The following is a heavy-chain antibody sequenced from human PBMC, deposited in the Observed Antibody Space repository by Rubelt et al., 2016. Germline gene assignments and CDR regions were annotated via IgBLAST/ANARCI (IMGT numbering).Heavy chain of an antibody. CDR3: AKDLGYSGSYRFDY. CDR2: ISGSGGST. D-gene: IGHD1-26*01. Sequence: GGSLRLSCAASGFTFSSYAMTWVRQAPGKGLEWVSAISGSGGSTYYADSVKGRFTISRDNSKNTLYLQMNSLRAEDTAVYYCAKDLGYSGSYRFDYWGQGTLVTVSS. J-gene: IGHJ4*02. V-gene: IGHV3-23*01. CDR1: GFTFSSYA.